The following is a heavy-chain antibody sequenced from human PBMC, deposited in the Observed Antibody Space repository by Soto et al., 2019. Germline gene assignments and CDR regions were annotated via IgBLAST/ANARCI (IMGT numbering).Heavy chain of an antibody. D-gene: IGHD3-10*01. CDR3: ARVYVTSKKGVRGHYGMDV. V-gene: IGHV3-72*01. CDR2: TRNKANSYTT. J-gene: IGHJ6*02. CDR1: GFTFSDHY. Sequence: EVQLVESGGGLVQPGGSLRLSCAASGFTFSDHYMDWVRQAPGKGLEWVGRTRNKANSYTTEYAASVKGRFTISRDDSKNSLYLQMNSLKTEDTAVYYCARVYVTSKKGVRGHYGMDVWGQGTTVTVSS.